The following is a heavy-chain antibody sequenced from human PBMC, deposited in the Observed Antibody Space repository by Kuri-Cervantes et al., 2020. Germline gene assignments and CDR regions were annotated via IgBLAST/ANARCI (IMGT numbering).Heavy chain of an antibody. D-gene: IGHD3-22*01. CDR2: ISTYTGNT. CDR3: ARVPGGNLWYDSSGYYYDYEYFQH. CDR1: GYSFTTYP. V-gene: IGHV1-18*01. Sequence: ASVKVSCKASGYSFTTYPISWVRQAPGQGLEWMGWISTYTGNTYYAQNLHDRATMTTDTSTNTAYMEVRSLRSDDTAVYYCARVPGGNLWYDSSGYYYDYEYFQHWGQGTLVTVSS. J-gene: IGHJ1*01.